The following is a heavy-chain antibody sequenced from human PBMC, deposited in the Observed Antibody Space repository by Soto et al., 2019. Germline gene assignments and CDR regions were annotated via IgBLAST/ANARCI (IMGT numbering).Heavy chain of an antibody. CDR1: GYSISSGYY. Sequence: SETLSLTCAVSGYSISSGYYWGWIRQPPGKGLEWIGSIYHSGSTYYNPSLKSRVTISVDTSKNQFSLRLSSVTAADTAVYYCARDDQYSSSSAHWGQGXLVTVSS. V-gene: IGHV4-38-2*02. D-gene: IGHD6-6*01. CDR2: IYHSGST. J-gene: IGHJ4*02. CDR3: ARDDQYSSSSAH.